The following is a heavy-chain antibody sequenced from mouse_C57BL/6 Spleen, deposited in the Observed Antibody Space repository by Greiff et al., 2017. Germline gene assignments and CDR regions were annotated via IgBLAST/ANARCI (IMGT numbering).Heavy chain of an antibody. J-gene: IGHJ2*02. CDR1: GYTFTNYY. V-gene: IGHV1-74*01. CDR2: IDPDDGDT. D-gene: IGHD2-5*01. CDR3: ATLYSTYVYALDY. Sequence: VQLQQSGAELVKPGASVKLSCKASGYTFTNYYMHWVKQRPGQGLEWIGRIDPDDGDTKYNQKFQGKATLTADKSSSTAYLQLSSLTSEDSAVYYCATLYSTYVYALDYWGQGTSLTVSS.